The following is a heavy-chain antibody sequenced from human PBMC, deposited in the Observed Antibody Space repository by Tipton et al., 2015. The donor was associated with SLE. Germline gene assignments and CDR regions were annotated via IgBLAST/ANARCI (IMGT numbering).Heavy chain of an antibody. Sequence: LRLSCTVSGGSISSGGYYWSWIRQHPGKGLEWIGYIYYSGSTYYNPSLKSRVTISVDTSKNQFSLKLSSVTAADTAVYYCATDYDFWSGYLGYWGQGTLVTVSS. J-gene: IGHJ4*02. V-gene: IGHV4-31*02. CDR1: GGSISSGGYY. CDR3: ATDYDFWSGYLGY. CDR2: IYYSGST. D-gene: IGHD3-3*01.